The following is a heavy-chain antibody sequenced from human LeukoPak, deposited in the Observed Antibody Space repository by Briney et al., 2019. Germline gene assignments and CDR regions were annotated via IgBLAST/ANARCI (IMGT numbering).Heavy chain of an antibody. CDR2: ISNSGGGT. J-gene: IGHJ4*02. V-gene: IGHV3-23*01. CDR1: GFTFSSYA. Sequence: GGSLRLSCAASGFTFSSYAMSWVRQAPGKGLEWVSSISNSGGGTYYAVSVKGRFSISRDNSKNTLYLQMNSLRAEDTAVYYCALGYGGSSWYQFDYWGQGTLVTVSS. D-gene: IGHD6-13*01. CDR3: ALGYGGSSWYQFDY.